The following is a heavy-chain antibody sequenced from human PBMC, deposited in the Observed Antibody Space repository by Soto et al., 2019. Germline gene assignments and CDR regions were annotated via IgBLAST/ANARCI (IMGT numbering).Heavy chain of an antibody. J-gene: IGHJ6*01. CDR3: AMVRIDHYYGMDL. V-gene: IGHV3-23*01. CDR2: ISGSGGNT. Sequence: EVPLFESGGGLVQPGGSLRLSCVGSGVRVSRAAMSWILQAPGQGLDWVSAISGSGGNTDLAESVEGRFIISRDNSQNTLYLQMNSLRAEDMAVYYWAMVRIDHYYGMDLGGQGTTVPVSS. D-gene: IGHD2-15*01. CDR1: GVRVSRAA.